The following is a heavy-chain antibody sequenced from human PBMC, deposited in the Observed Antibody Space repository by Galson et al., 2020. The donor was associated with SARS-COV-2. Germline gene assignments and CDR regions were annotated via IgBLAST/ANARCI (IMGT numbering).Heavy chain of an antibody. CDR1: GFTFSSYA. V-gene: IGHV3-30*04. CDR3: AREDIVVVVAANGVGEYYYYYMDV. Sequence: GGSLRLSCAASGFTFSSYAMHWVRQAPGKGLEWVAVISYDGSNKYYADSVKGRFTISRDNSKNTLYLQMNSLRAEDTAVYYCAREDIVVVVAANGVGEYYYYYMDVWGKGTTVTVSS. CDR2: ISYDGSNK. J-gene: IGHJ6*03. D-gene: IGHD2-15*01.